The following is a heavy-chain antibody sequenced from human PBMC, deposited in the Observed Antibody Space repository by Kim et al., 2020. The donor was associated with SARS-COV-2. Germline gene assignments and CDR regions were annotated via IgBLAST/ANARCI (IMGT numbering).Heavy chain of an antibody. V-gene: IGHV1-69*02. CDR1: GGTFSSYT. D-gene: IGHD3-10*01. Sequence: SVKVSCKASGGTFSSYTISWVRQAPGQGLEWMGRIIPILGIANYAQKFQGRVTITADKSTSTAYMELSSPRSEDTAVYYCATAHNYGSGSYYKPPPPHYGMDVWGQGTTVTVSS. CDR2: IIPILGIA. CDR3: ATAHNYGSGSYYKPPPPHYGMDV. J-gene: IGHJ6*02.